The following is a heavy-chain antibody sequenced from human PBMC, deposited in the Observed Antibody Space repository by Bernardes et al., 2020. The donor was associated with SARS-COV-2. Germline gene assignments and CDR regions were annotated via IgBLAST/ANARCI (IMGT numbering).Heavy chain of an antibody. J-gene: IGHJ3*02. CDR3: AKLRGYNWNVDAFDT. CDR1: GFTFSSYS. D-gene: IGHD1-1*01. V-gene: IGHV3-23*01. CDR2: ISSSGDTT. Sequence: GGALRPSCSAPGFTFSSYSMKWVRQAPGKGVEWGSSISSSGDTTFYADSVKGRFTISRDNSENTLSLQMNSLRAEDTAVYYCAKLRGYNWNVDAFDTWGQGTMVSVSS.